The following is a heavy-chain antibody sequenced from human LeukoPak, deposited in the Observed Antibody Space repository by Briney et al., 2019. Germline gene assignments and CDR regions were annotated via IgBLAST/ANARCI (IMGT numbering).Heavy chain of an antibody. CDR2: ISGSANYT. Sequence: PGGSLRLSCAASGFTFSNYALTWVRQAPGKGLEWVSAISGSANYTFYADSVKGRFTISRDNSRNTLYLQMNSLRAEDAAVYYCAKGWFSLPNMDVWGKGTTVTVSS. J-gene: IGHJ6*03. V-gene: IGHV3-23*01. CDR3: AKGWFSLPNMDV. CDR1: GFTFSNYA. D-gene: IGHD2-15*01.